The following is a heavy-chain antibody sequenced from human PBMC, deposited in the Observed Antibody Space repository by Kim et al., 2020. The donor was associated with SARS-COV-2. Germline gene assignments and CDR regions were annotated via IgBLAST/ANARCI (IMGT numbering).Heavy chain of an antibody. J-gene: IGHJ4*02. V-gene: IGHV3-23*01. CDR3: AKGVLFGYYTEFDY. Sequence: AASAKGRFTISRDNSKNMLYLQVNNLRAENTAVFYCAKGVLFGYYTEFDYWGQGTLVTVSS. D-gene: IGHD3-9*01.